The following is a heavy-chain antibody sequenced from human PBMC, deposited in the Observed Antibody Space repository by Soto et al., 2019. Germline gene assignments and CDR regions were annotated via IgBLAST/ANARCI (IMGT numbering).Heavy chain of an antibody. CDR2: ISSSGSTI. Sequence: GGSLRLSCAASGFTFSYYYMSWIRQAPGKGLEWVSYISSSGSTIYYADSVKGRFTISRDNAKNSLYLQMNSLRAEDTAVYYCARDTDAAFWRGHPSYYYAMDVGGQGTTVTVSS. CDR3: ARDTDAAFWRGHPSYYYAMDV. CDR1: GFTFSYYY. D-gene: IGHD3-3*01. V-gene: IGHV3-11*04. J-gene: IGHJ6*02.